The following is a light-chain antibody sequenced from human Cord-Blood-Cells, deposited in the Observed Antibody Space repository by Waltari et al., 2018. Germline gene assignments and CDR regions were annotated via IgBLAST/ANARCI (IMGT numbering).Light chain of an antibody. J-gene: IGKJ3*01. V-gene: IGKV3-20*01. CDR1: QSVSSSY. CDR2: GAS. Sequence: ELVLTQSPGTPSLSPGERATLSCRASQSVSSSYLAWYQQKPGQAPRLLIYGASSRATGIPDRFSGSGSGTDFTLTISRLEPEDFAVYYCQQYGSSPPFTFGPGTKVDIK. CDR3: QQYGSSPPFT.